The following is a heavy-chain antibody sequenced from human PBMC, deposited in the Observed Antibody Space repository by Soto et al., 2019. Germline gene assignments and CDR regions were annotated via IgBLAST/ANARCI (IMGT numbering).Heavy chain of an antibody. D-gene: IGHD4-4*01. V-gene: IGHV3-21*06. Sequence: PGGSLRLSCAASGFTFTRYSMNWVRQAPGKGLEWVSSISSTTNYIYYGDSMKGRFTISRDNAKNSLYLQMNSLRAEDTAVYFCARDPAIYSGKFDYGLDVWGRGTTVTVSS. CDR3: ARDPAIYSGKFDYGLDV. J-gene: IGHJ6*02. CDR2: ISSTTNYI. CDR1: GFTFTRYS.